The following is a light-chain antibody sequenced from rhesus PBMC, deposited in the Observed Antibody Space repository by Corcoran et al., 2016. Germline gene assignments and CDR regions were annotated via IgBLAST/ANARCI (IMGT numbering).Light chain of an antibody. J-gene: IGKJ1*01. Sequence: DIQMTQSPSSLSASVGDTVTITCRASPTISSWVDWYQKKPGKAPKLLISKASTLQSGVPSRFSGGGCGTEFTLSISSLQPEDPATYYCLQYKDTPWTFGQGTKVEI. CDR2: KAS. V-gene: IGKV1-22*01. CDR3: LQYKDTPWT. CDR1: PTISSW.